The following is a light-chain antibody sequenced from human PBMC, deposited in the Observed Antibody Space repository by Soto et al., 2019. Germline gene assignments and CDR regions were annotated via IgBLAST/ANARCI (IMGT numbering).Light chain of an antibody. V-gene: IGKV3-20*01. Sequence: EIVLTQPPATLSVSPGDRVTLSCRASQSVSDNLAWYQQKPGQAPRLLIYGASSRATGIPDRFSGSGSGTDFTLTISRLEPEDFAVYYCQQYGSSPETFGQGTKVDIK. J-gene: IGKJ1*01. CDR3: QQYGSSPET. CDR2: GAS. CDR1: QSVSDN.